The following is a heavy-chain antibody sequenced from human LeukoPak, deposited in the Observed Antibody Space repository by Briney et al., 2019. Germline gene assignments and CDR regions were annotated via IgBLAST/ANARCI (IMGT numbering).Heavy chain of an antibody. CDR2: IYHSGST. CDR3: ARSAVPAAIRAFDY. J-gene: IGHJ4*02. V-gene: IGHV4-38-2*01. CDR1: GYSISSGYY. Sequence: SETLSLTCAVSGYSISSGYYWGWIRPPPGKGLEWIGRIYHSGSTYYNPSLKSRVTISGDTSKNHFSLKLSSVTAADTAVYYCARSAVPAAIRAFDYWGQGTLVTVSS. D-gene: IGHD2-2*02.